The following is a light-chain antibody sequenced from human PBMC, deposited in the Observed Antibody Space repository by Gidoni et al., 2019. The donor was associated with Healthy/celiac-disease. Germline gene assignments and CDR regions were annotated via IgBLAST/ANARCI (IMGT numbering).Light chain of an antibody. CDR3: AAWDDSLNGLV. V-gene: IGLV1-44*01. J-gene: IGLJ2*01. CDR2: SNN. CDR1: SSTIGSNT. Sequence: QPVPTHPPSASGTPGQRVTSSRYGVSSTIGSNTVNWNQQLPGTALKLLIYSNNQRPSGVPDRFAGSKSGTSASLAISGLQSEEEADYYCAAWDDSLNGLVFGGGTKLTVL.